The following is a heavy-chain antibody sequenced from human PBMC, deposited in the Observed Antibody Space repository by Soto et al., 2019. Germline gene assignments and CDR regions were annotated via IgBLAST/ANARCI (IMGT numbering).Heavy chain of an antibody. Sequence: QVQLVQSGAEVKKTGSSVKVSCKASGGTFSSYTISWVRQAPGQGLEWMGRIIPILGIANYAQKFQGRVTITADKSTSTAYMELSSLRSEDTAVYYCARADGGVTISHYYYMDVWGKGTTVTVSS. CDR1: GGTFSSYT. CDR2: IIPILGIA. J-gene: IGHJ6*03. CDR3: ARADGGVTISHYYYMDV. D-gene: IGHD3-3*01. V-gene: IGHV1-69*02.